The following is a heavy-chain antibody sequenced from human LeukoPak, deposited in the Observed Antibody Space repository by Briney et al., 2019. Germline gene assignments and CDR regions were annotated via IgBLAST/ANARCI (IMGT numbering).Heavy chain of an antibody. J-gene: IGHJ4*02. CDR2: INHSGST. CDR3: ARGRRVWHIVVVTAMRFDY. CDR1: GFTFSSYG. D-gene: IGHD2-21*02. Sequence: GSLRLSCAASGFTFSSYGMSWIRQPPGKGLEWIGEINHSGSTNYNPSLKSRVTISVDTSKNQFSLKLSSVTAADTAVYYCARGRRVWHIVVVTAMRFDYWGQGTLVTVSS. V-gene: IGHV4-34*01.